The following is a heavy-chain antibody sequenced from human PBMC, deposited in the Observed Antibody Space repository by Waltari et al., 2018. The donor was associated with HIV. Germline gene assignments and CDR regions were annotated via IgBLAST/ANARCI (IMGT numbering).Heavy chain of an antibody. J-gene: IGHJ4*02. CDR2: SNSEGTNT. V-gene: IGHV3-74*01. CDR1: GFTFSSYW. CDR3: ASGDYVWGTYRLFDY. Sequence: EVQLVESGGDLVQPGGSLRLSCAVSGFTFSSYWMHWVRQAPGKGLVWYSRSNSEGTNTNYADSVKGRFTISRDNGKNTLYLQMNSLKAEDTAVYYCASGDYVWGTYRLFDYWGQGTLVTVSS. D-gene: IGHD3-16*02.